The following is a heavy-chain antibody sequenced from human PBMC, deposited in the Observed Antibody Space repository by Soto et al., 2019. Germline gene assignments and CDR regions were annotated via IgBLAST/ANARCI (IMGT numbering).Heavy chain of an antibody. J-gene: IGHJ5*02. CDR3: AREDHCSSTSCYGWYNWFDP. CDR2: TYYRSKWYN. Sequence: QVQLQQSGPGLVKPSQTLSLTCAISGDSVSSNSAAWNWIRQSPSRGLEWLGRTYYRSKWYNDYAVSVKSRITINPDTSKNQFSLQLNSVTPEDTAVYYCAREDHCSSTSCYGWYNWFDPWGQGTLVTVSS. D-gene: IGHD2-2*01. CDR1: GDSVSSNSAA. V-gene: IGHV6-1*01.